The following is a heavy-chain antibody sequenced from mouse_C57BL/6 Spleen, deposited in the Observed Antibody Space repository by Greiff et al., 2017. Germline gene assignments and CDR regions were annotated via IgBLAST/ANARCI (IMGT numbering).Heavy chain of an antibody. CDR1: GFTFSSYA. V-gene: IGHV5-4*01. D-gene: IGHD1-1*01. CDR3: ARECDYGSAWFAY. J-gene: IGHJ3*01. Sequence: VQLKESGGGLVKPGGSLKLSCAASGFTFSSYAMSWVRQTPEKRLEWVATISDGGSYTYYPDNVKGRFTISRDNAKNNLYLQMSHLKSEDTAMYYCARECDYGSAWFAYWGQGTLVTVSA. CDR2: ISDGGSYT.